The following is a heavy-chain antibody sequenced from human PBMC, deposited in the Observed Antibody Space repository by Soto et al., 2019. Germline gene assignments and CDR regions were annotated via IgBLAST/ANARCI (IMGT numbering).Heavy chain of an antibody. CDR2: IYPGDSDT. CDR1: GYSFTSYW. V-gene: IGHV5-51*01. Sequence: PGESLKISCKGSGYSFTSYWIGWVRQMPGKGLEWMGIIYPGDSDTRYSPSFQGQVTISADKSISTAYLQWSSLKASDTAMYYCARSTFDSSGYIIVFDYWGQGTLVTVSS. D-gene: IGHD3-22*01. CDR3: ARSTFDSSGYIIVFDY. J-gene: IGHJ4*02.